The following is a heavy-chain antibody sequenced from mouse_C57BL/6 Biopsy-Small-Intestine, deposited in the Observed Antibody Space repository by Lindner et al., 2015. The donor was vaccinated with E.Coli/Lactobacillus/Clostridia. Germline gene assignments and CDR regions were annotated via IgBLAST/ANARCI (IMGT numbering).Heavy chain of an antibody. CDR3: AMNGYYPFDY. V-gene: IGHV1-39*01. J-gene: IGHJ2*01. Sequence: VQLQESGPELVKPGASVKISCKASGYSFTGDYMNWVKQSPENSLEWIGVINPNYGTTNYNQKFKGKATLTVDQSSSTAYMQLNSLTSEDSAVYYCAMNGYYPFDYWGQGTTLTVSS. CDR2: INPNYGTT. CDR1: GYSFTGDY. D-gene: IGHD2-3*01.